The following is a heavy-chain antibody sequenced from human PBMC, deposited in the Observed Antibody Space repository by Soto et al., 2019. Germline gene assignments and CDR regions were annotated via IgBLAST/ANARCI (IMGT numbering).Heavy chain of an antibody. Sequence: GASVXVSCKASGYTFTGYYMHWVRQAPGQGLEWMGWINPNSGGTNYAQKFQGWVTMTRDTPISTAYMELSRLRSDDTAVYYCARGSRFFILTGYFDYWGEGTLVTGSS. CDR1: GYTFTGYY. D-gene: IGHD3-9*01. V-gene: IGHV1-2*04. CDR2: INPNSGGT. J-gene: IGHJ4*02. CDR3: ARGSRFFILTGYFDY.